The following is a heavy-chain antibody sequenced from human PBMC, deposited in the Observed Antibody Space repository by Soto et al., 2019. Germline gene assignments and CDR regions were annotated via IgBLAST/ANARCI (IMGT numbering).Heavy chain of an antibody. CDR3: AKDLALAVADPYYYYYYGMDV. CDR1: GFTFSSYA. CDR2: INGSGGST. J-gene: IGHJ6*02. D-gene: IGHD6-19*01. Sequence: GGSLRLSCAASGFTFSSYAMSWVRQAPGKGLEWVSAINGSGGSTYYADSVKGRFTISRDNSKNTLYLQMNSLRAEDTAVYYCAKDLALAVADPYYYYYYGMDVWGQGTTVTVSS. V-gene: IGHV3-23*01.